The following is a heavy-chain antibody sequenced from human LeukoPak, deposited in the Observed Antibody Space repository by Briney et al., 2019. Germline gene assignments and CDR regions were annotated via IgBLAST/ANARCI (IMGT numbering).Heavy chain of an antibody. V-gene: IGHV3-23*01. Sequence: GGSLRLSCAASGFTFSNQAMSWVRQAPGKGLEWVSTITDSGGRTYYADSVKDRFTISRDNSRNMLYLHMNSLRAEDTAVYYCAKGHLSWGQGTLVTVSS. CDR1: GFTFSNQA. CDR3: AKGHLS. CDR2: ITDSGGRT. J-gene: IGHJ4*02.